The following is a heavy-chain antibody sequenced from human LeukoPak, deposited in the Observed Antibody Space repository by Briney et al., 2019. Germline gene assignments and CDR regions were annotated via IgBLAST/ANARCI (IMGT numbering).Heavy chain of an antibody. Sequence: GESLKISCKGSGYSFTRYWIGWVRQMPGKGLEWMGIIYPGDSDTRYSPSFQGQVTISADKSISTAYLQWSSLKASDTAMYYCARPYATIAAAGTLDAFDIWGQGTMVTVSS. CDR2: IYPGDSDT. D-gene: IGHD6-13*01. CDR1: GYSFTRYW. J-gene: IGHJ3*02. CDR3: ARPYATIAAAGTLDAFDI. V-gene: IGHV5-51*01.